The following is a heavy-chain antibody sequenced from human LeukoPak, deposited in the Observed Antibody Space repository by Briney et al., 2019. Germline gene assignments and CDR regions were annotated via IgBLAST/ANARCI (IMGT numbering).Heavy chain of an antibody. V-gene: IGHV5-10-1*01. J-gene: IGHJ3*02. CDR3: ARRASNSSWSNDAFDI. D-gene: IGHD6-13*01. Sequence: GESLKISCKGSGYSFTSYWISWVRQMPGKGLEWMGRIDPSDSYTNYSPSFQGHVTISADKSISTAYLQWSSLKASDIAMYYCARRASNSSWSNDAFDIWGQGTMVTVSS. CDR1: GYSFTSYW. CDR2: IDPSDSYT.